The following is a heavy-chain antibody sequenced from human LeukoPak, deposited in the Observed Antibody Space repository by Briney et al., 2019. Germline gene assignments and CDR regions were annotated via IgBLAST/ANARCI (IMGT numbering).Heavy chain of an antibody. D-gene: IGHD3-22*01. CDR2: IYYSGST. J-gene: IGHJ5*02. CDR1: GGSISSYY. CDR3: ARGPPYYYDSSGYPPYWFDP. Sequence: SETLSLTCTVSGGSISSYYWSWIRQPPGKGLEWIGYIYYSGSTNYNPSLKSRVTISVDTSKNQFPLKLSSVTAADTAVYYCARGPPYYYDSSGYPPYWFDPWGQGTLVTVSS. V-gene: IGHV4-59*01.